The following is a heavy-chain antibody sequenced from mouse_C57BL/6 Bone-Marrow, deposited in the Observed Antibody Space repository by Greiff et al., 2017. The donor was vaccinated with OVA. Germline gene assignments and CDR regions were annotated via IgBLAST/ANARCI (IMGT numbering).Heavy chain of an antibody. J-gene: IGHJ3*01. CDR1: GYTFTSYW. D-gene: IGHD1-1*01. V-gene: IGHV1-72*01. CDR2: IDPNSGGT. Sequence: QVQLKQPGAELVKPGASVKLSCKASGYTFTSYWMHWVKQRPGRGLEWIGRIDPNSGGTKYNEKFKSKATLTVDKPSSTAYMQLSSLTSEDSAVYYCARSRDYGSSRAWFAYWGQGTLVTVSA. CDR3: ARSRDYGSSRAWFAY.